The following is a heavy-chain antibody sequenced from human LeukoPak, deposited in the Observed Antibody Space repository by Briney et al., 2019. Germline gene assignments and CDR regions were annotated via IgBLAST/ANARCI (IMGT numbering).Heavy chain of an antibody. J-gene: IGHJ4*02. V-gene: IGHV3-23*01. Sequence: GGSLRLSCAASGFTFSRYAMSWVRQAPGKGLEWVSAISGSGGSTYYADSVKGRFTISRDNSKNTLYLQMNSLRAEDTAVYYCAKDKVGATGELDYWGQGTLVTVSS. D-gene: IGHD1-26*01. CDR1: GFTFSRYA. CDR3: AKDKVGATGELDY. CDR2: ISGSGGST.